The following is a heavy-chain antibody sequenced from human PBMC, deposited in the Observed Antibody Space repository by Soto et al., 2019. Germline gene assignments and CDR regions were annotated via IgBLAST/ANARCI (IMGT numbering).Heavy chain of an antibody. J-gene: IGHJ4*02. Sequence: SETLSLTCTISGGSISGFYWGWIRQPPGQGLEWIGNIYYSGSANYDPSLRSRVTISFNTSKNQFSLNLNSVTAAYTAIYYCARWTYCGGDCYWLDFWGQGTLVTVS. CDR3: ARWTYCGGDCYWLDF. V-gene: IGHV4-59*01. CDR2: IYYSGSA. D-gene: IGHD2-21*02. CDR1: GGSISGFY.